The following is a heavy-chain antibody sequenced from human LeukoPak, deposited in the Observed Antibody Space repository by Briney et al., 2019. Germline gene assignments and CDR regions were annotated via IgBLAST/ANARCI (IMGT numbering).Heavy chain of an antibody. J-gene: IGHJ3*02. V-gene: IGHV5-51*01. CDR3: ARPVDYPGSAFDI. Sequence: GESLKISCKGSGYRFTSYCIGWVRQMPGKGLVGMGIIYPGDSDTRYSPSFQGQVTISADKSISTAYLQWSSLKASDTAMYYCARPVDYPGSAFDIWGQGTMVTVSS. D-gene: IGHD4-11*01. CDR1: GYRFTSYC. CDR2: IYPGDSDT.